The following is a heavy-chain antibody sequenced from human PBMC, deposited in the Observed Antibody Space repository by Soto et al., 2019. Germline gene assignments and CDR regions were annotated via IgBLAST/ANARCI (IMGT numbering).Heavy chain of an antibody. CDR3: ARAGVVATVRLPFDF. CDR1: GGSISSGGYY. CDR2: INYSGTT. D-gene: IGHD5-12*01. J-gene: IGHJ4*02. V-gene: IGHV4-31*02. Sequence: VQLQESGPGLVKPSQTLSLTCSVSGGSISSGGYYWSWIRQRPGKGLEWIGDINYSGTTYYNPSLQSRITMSIDTSKNQFSLRLTSVTAADTAVYYCARAGVVATVRLPFDFWGWGTLVTVSS.